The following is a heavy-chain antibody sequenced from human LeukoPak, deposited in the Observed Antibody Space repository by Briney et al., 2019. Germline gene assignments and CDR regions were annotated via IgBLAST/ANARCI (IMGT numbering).Heavy chain of an antibody. CDR1: GYTFTHYY. V-gene: IGHV1-69-2*01. J-gene: IGHJ6*03. Sequence: ASVKVSCTASGYTFTHYYMHWVPQAPGKGLEWMGRVDPEDGETIYAEKFQGRVTITADTSTDTAYMELSSLRSEDTAVYYCATAVVVVPAAIRYYYYYMDVWGKGTTVTVSS. D-gene: IGHD2-2*01. CDR3: ATAVVVVPAAIRYYYYYMDV. CDR2: VDPEDGET.